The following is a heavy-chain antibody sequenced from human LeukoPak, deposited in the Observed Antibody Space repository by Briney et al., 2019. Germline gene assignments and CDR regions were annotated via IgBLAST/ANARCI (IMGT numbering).Heavy chain of an antibody. Sequence: GGSLRLSCAASGFTVSSNYMSWVRQAPGKGLEWVSVIYSGGSTYYADSVKGRFTISRDNAKNSLYLQMNSLRAEDTAVYYCARGIGTGRQPFDYWGQGTLVTVSS. CDR1: GFTVSSNY. CDR2: IYSGGST. V-gene: IGHV3-53*01. J-gene: IGHJ4*02. CDR3: ARGIGTGRQPFDY. D-gene: IGHD1-1*01.